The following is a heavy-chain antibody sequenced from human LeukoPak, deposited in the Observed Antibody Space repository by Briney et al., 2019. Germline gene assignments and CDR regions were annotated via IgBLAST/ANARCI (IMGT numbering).Heavy chain of an antibody. V-gene: IGHV4-31*03. CDR2: IYNSGST. J-gene: IGHJ1*01. CDR3: ARVVGTHFQH. Sequence: SETLSLTCTVSGGSISSGGNSWTWIRQYPGKGLEWIGYIYNSGSTYYNPSLKSRVTISVDTSKNQFSLKLRSVTAAETAVYYWARVVGTHFQHWGQGTLVTVSS. D-gene: IGHD1-26*01. CDR1: GGSISSGGNS.